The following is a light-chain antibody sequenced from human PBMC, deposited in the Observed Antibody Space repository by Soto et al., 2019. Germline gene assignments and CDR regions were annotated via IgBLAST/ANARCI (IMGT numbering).Light chain of an antibody. CDR1: TGAVTSGHY. J-gene: IGLJ2*01. Sequence: QAVVTQEPSLTVSPGGTVTLTCGSSTGAVTSGHYPYWFQQKPGQAPRTLIYDTSNKHSWTPARFSGSLLGGKAALTLSGAQPEDEAEYDCILVYRGGVVCGGGTKLTVL. CDR3: ILVYRGGVV. V-gene: IGLV7-46*01. CDR2: DTS.